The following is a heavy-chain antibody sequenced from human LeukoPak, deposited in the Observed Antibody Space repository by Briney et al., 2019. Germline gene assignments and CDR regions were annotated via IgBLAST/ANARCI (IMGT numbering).Heavy chain of an antibody. CDR2: IRYDGSNK. J-gene: IGHJ4*02. Sequence: GGSLRLSCAASGFTFSNYGMHWVRQAPGKGLEWVAFIRYDGSNKYYADSVKGRFTISRDNSKNTLYLQMNSLRAEDTAVYYCAKDPGAPYYGSGSYRRGSYFDYWGQGTLVAVSS. CDR1: GFTFSNYG. D-gene: IGHD3-10*01. CDR3: AKDPGAPYYGSGSYRRGSYFDY. V-gene: IGHV3-30*02.